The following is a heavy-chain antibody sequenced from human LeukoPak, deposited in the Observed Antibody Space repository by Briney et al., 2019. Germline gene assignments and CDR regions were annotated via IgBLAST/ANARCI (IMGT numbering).Heavy chain of an antibody. J-gene: IGHJ2*01. CDR3: AKPRAMRTGVGRYFDL. D-gene: IGHD3-10*01. CDR1: GFTFTSYA. Sequence: GGSLRLSWAAPGFTFTSYAISWIRQAPGKGLEWVSAISAGGENTYYADSVKGRFTISRDNSKNTLYLQMNSLRAEDTATYYCAKPRAMRTGVGRYFDLWGRGTLVTVSS. V-gene: IGHV3-23*01. CDR2: ISAGGENT.